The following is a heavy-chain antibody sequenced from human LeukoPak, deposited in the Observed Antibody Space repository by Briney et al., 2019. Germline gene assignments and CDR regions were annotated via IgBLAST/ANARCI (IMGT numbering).Heavy chain of an antibody. CDR2: IYSGGDT. CDR1: GFTISSNY. J-gene: IGHJ4*02. D-gene: IGHD2-15*01. CDR3: ARGFCSIGSCYGLGY. Sequence: GGSLRLSCEASGFTISSNYISWVRQAPGKGLEWVSTIYSGGDTYYADSVKGRFAISRDNSKNTVYFQMNSLRAEDTAVYHCARGFCSIGSCYGLGYWGQGALVTVSS. V-gene: IGHV3-66*01.